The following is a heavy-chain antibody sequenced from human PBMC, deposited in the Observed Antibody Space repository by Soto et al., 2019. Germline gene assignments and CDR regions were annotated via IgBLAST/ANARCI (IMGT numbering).Heavy chain of an antibody. CDR2: MNPNSGNT. Sequence: ASMKVSCKASGYTSTSYDINWVRQATGQGLEWMGWMNPNSGNTGYAQKFQRRVTMTRNTSISTAYMDLSSLRSEDTALYYCARGLGIGSNWCEPWGEGTLVTVAS. J-gene: IGHJ5*02. V-gene: IGHV1-8*01. CDR3: ARGLGIGSNWCEP. CDR1: GYTSTSYD. D-gene: IGHD7-27*01.